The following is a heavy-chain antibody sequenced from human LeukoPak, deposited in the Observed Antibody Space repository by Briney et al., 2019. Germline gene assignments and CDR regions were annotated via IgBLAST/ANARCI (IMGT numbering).Heavy chain of an antibody. CDR3: GRWAEGFDF. CDR2: INKDGSER. V-gene: IGHV3-7*05. J-gene: IGHJ4*02. Sequence: GESLKISCEASGFSFSDFWMGWVRQAPGEGLEWVAHINKDGSERNYVSSVEGRFSISRDNAKNSLSLQMNSLRVEDTAVYFCGRWAEGFDFWGQGTLVTVSS. CDR1: GFSFSDFW.